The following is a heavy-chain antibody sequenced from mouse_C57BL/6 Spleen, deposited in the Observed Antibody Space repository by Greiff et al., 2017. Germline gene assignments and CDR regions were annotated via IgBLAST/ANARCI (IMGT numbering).Heavy chain of an antibody. CDR1: GYTFTSSW. CDR2: IDPSDSYT. Sequence: QVQLQQPGAELVMPGASVKLSCKASGYTFTSSWMHWVKQRPGQGLEWIGEIDPSDSYTNYNQKFTGKSTLTVDKSSSTAYMQLSSLTSEDSAVYYCARNYGSSYRGFAYWGQGTLVTVSA. J-gene: IGHJ3*01. D-gene: IGHD1-1*01. V-gene: IGHV1-69*01. CDR3: ARNYGSSYRGFAY.